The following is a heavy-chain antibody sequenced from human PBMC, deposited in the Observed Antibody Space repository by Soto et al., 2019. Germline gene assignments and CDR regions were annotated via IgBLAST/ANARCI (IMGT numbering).Heavy chain of an antibody. J-gene: IGHJ4*02. Sequence: VQLQESGPGLVKPSQTLSLTCTVSGGSISSGGYYWSWIRQHPGKGLEWIGYIYYSGSTYYNPSLKSRVPIXXDTSKNQFSLKLSSVTAADTPVYYCASGRDGYNDYWGQGTLVTVSS. CDR1: GGSISSGGYY. V-gene: IGHV4-31*03. CDR3: ASGRDGYNDY. D-gene: IGHD5-12*01. CDR2: IYYSGST.